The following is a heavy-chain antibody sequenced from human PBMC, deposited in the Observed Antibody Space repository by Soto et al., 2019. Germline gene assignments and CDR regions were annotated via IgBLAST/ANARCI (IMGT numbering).Heavy chain of an antibody. J-gene: IGHJ6*02. Sequence: SVKVSCKASGGTFSSYAISWVRQAPGQGLEWMGGIIPIFGTANYAQKFQGRVTITADESTSTAYMELSSLRSEDTAVYYCARALIVATTNYYYGMDVWGQGTTVTVSS. D-gene: IGHD5-12*01. CDR2: IIPIFGTA. CDR1: GGTFSSYA. V-gene: IGHV1-69*13. CDR3: ARALIVATTNYYYGMDV.